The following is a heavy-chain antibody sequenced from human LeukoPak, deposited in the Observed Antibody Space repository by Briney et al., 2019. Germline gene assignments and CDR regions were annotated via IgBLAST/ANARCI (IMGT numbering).Heavy chain of an antibody. V-gene: IGHV3-23*01. CDR3: AKYEYYYDSSGYDPFDY. CDR2: INGSGGST. D-gene: IGHD3-22*01. J-gene: IGHJ4*02. CDR1: GFTLSSYA. Sequence: GGSLRLSCAASGFTLSSYAMNWVRQAPGKGLEWVSAINGSGGSTYYADSVKGRFTISRDNSKNTLYLQMNSLRAEDTAVYYCAKYEYYYDSSGYDPFDYWGQGTLVTVSS.